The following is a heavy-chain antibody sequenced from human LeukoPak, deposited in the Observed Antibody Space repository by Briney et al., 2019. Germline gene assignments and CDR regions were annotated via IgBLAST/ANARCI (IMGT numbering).Heavy chain of an antibody. CDR1: GGSISSYY. Sequence: SETLSLTCTVSGGSISSYYWSWIRQPAGKGLEWIGRIYTSGSTNYNPSLKSRVTMSVDTPKNQFSLKLNSVTAADTAVYYCARTIMQLEDRDYYYYMDVWGRGATVAVSS. D-gene: IGHD6-13*01. J-gene: IGHJ6*03. CDR3: ARTIMQLEDRDYYYYMDV. V-gene: IGHV4-4*07. CDR2: IYTSGST.